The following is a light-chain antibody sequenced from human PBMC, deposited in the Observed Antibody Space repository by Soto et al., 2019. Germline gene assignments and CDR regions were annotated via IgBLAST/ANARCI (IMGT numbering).Light chain of an antibody. Sequence: ENVLTQSPATLSLFPGERATLSCRASQSVSNYLAWYQHKPGQAPRLLIYDASNRATGIPARFSGSGSGTDFTLTISSLEPEDFAVYYCQQRTNWPPLTFGGGTRVEIK. J-gene: IGKJ4*01. CDR3: QQRTNWPPLT. CDR2: DAS. V-gene: IGKV3-11*01. CDR1: QSVSNY.